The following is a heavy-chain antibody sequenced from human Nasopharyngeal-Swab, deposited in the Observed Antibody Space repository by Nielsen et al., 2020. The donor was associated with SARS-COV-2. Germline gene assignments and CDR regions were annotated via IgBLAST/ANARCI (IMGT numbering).Heavy chain of an antibody. CDR3: VRPEGVATSFKYYFQYGMDV. J-gene: IGHJ6*02. D-gene: IGHD5-12*01. Sequence: GGSLRLSCKGSGYSFTSYWIAWVRQMPEKGLEWMGIIYPRDSDTRYSPSFQGQVTISADKSISTAYLQWSSLKASDTAMYYCVRPEGVATSFKYYFQYGMDVWGQGTMVTVPS. CDR2: IYPRDSDT. CDR1: GYSFTSYW. V-gene: IGHV5-51*01.